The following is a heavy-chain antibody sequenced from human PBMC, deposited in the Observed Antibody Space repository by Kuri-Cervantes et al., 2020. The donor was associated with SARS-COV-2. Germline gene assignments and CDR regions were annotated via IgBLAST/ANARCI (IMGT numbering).Heavy chain of an antibody. D-gene: IGHD4-17*01. CDR3: ARDHGDYYFDY. J-gene: IGHJ4*02. Sequence: GESLKISCVASGFTFSSYSMNWVRQAPGKGLEWVSSISSSSSYIYYADSVKGRFTISRDNAKNSLYLQMNSLRAEDTAVYYCARDHGDYYFDYWGQGTLVTVSS. CDR1: GFTFSSYS. CDR2: ISSSSSYI. V-gene: IGHV3-21*01.